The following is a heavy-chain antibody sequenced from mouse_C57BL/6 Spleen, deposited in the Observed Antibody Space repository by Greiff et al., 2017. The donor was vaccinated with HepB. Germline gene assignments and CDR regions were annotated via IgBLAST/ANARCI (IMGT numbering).Heavy chain of an antibody. Sequence: DVMLVESGGGLVKPGGSLKLSCAASGFTFSSYAMSWVRQTPEKRLEWVATISDGGSYTYYPDNVKGRFTISRDNAKNNLYLQMSHLKSEDTAMYYCARSITTVVANYAMDYWGQGTSVTVSS. CDR1: GFTFSSYA. J-gene: IGHJ4*01. CDR3: ARSITTVVANYAMDY. V-gene: IGHV5-4*03. D-gene: IGHD1-1*01. CDR2: ISDGGSYT.